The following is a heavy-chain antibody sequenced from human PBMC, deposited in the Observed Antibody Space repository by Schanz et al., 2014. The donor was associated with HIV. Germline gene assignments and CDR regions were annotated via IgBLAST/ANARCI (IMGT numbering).Heavy chain of an antibody. Sequence: EVHLVESGGGLVQPGRSLRLSCAGSGFTFEDYAMHWVRQGPGKGLEWVSGMTWNRRRIGYADSVKGRFSISRDNAKKGREMEMNSLSGDDKEGEEGAKGIMGSTEYYFGMDVWGQGTTVTVFS. CDR3: AKGIMGSTEYYFGMDV. CDR1: GFTFEDYA. J-gene: IGHJ6*02. D-gene: IGHD3-10*01. CDR2: MTWNRRRI. V-gene: IGHV3-9*01.